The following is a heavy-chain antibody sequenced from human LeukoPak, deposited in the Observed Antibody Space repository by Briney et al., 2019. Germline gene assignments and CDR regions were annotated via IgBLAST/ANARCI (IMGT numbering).Heavy chain of an antibody. V-gene: IGHV3-7*01. CDR2: IKQDGSEK. Sequence: GGSLRLSCAVSGFTFSSYWMSWVRQAPGKGLEWVANIKQDGSEKYYVDSVKGRFTISRDNAKNSLYLQMNSLRAEDTAVYYCARETPYDFWSGYYKEPYYYYMDVWGKGTTVTVSS. D-gene: IGHD3-3*01. CDR3: ARETPYDFWSGYYKEPYYYYMDV. CDR1: GFTFSSYW. J-gene: IGHJ6*03.